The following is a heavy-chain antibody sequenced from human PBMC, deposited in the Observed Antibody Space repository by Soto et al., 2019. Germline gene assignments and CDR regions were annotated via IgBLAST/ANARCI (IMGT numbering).Heavy chain of an antibody. CDR3: ARDRGAVAGTRYYYGMHV. Sequence: QVQLVESGGGVVQPGRSLRLSCAASGFTFSSYGMHWVRQAPGKGLEWVAVIWYDGTNKYYADSVKGRFTISRDNSKNTLYLQMNSLRAEDTAVYYCARDRGAVAGTRYYYGMHVWGQGTTVTVSS. J-gene: IGHJ6*02. V-gene: IGHV3-33*01. CDR2: IWYDGTNK. D-gene: IGHD6-13*01. CDR1: GFTFSSYG.